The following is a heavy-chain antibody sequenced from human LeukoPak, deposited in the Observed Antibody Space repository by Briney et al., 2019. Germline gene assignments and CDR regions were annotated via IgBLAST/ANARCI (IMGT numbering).Heavy chain of an antibody. D-gene: IGHD2-2*01. V-gene: IGHV3-30*15. CDR3: ARTLWVVPVAPFDF. CDR2: ISYDGTNK. CDR1: GFTLRKYA. Sequence: GGSLRLSCAAPGFTLRKYAMHWVRQAPGKGLEWLAGISYDGTNKYYSDSVKGRFTISRDNSENTLYLQMSSLRAEDTALYYCARTLWVVPVAPFDFWGQGTLVTVSS. J-gene: IGHJ4*02.